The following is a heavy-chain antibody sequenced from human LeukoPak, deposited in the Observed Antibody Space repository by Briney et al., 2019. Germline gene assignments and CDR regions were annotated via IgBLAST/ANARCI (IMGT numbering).Heavy chain of an antibody. CDR2: ISWNSGSI. Sequence: GISWNSGSIGYADSVKGRFTISRDNAKNSLYLQMNSLRAEDTALYYCAKDVGVAYYFDYWGQGTLVTVSS. V-gene: IGHV3-9*01. D-gene: IGHD6-19*01. CDR3: AKDVGVAYYFDY. J-gene: IGHJ4*02.